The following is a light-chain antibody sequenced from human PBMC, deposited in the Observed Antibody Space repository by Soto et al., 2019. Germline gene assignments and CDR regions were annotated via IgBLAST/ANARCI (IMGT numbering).Light chain of an antibody. CDR1: SSNIGKNF. CDR2: DSN. J-gene: IGLJ3*02. Sequence: QSVLTQPPSVSAAPGQKVTISCSGSSSNIGKNFVSWYQQVPGTAPRLLIYDSNKRPSGIPDRFSGSNSDTSATLGITGLQTGDEADYYCGTWDNPLSAGVFGGGTKLTVL. V-gene: IGLV1-51*01. CDR3: GTWDNPLSAGV.